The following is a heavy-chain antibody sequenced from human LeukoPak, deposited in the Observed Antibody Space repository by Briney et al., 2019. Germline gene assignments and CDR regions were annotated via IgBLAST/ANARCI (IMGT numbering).Heavy chain of an antibody. CDR3: ATSYYYDSSGYYLDFDY. D-gene: IGHD3-22*01. CDR1: GGSISSYY. Sequence: KPSETLSLTCTVSGGSISSYYWSWIRQPPGKGLEWIGYIYYSGSTNCNPSLKSRVTISVDTSKNQFSLKLSSVTAADTAVYYCATSYYYDSSGYYLDFDYWGQGTLVTVSS. CDR2: IYYSGST. J-gene: IGHJ4*02. V-gene: IGHV4-59*08.